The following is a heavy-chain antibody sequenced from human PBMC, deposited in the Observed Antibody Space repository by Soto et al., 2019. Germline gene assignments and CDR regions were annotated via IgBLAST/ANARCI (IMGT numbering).Heavy chain of an antibody. D-gene: IGHD6-6*01. V-gene: IGHV3-23*01. CDR2: ISGSGGST. J-gene: IGHJ5*02. Sequence: PGGSLRLSCAASGFTFSSYAMSWVRQAPGKGLEWVSAISGSGGSTYYADSVKGRFTISRDNSKNTLYLQMNSLRAEDTAVYYCAKGFRFLEYSSSGEARFDPWGQGTLVTVSS. CDR1: GFTFSSYA. CDR3: AKGFRFLEYSSSGEARFDP.